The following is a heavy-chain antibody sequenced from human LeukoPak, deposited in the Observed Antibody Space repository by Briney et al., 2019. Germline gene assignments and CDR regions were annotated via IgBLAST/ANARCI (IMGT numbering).Heavy chain of an antibody. D-gene: IGHD2-2*01. CDR2: ISYDGSNK. Sequence: GGSLRLSCAASGFTFSSYGMHWVRQAPGKGPEWVAVISYDGSNKYYADSVKGRFTISRDNSKNTLYLQMNSRRAEDTAVYYCAKDLGAPKRGSSVLYWGQGTLVTVSS. CDR1: GFTFSSYG. J-gene: IGHJ4*02. CDR3: AKDLGAPKRGSSVLY. V-gene: IGHV3-30*18.